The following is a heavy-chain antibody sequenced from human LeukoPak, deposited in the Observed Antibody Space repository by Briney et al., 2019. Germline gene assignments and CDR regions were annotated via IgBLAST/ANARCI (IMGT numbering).Heavy chain of an antibody. CDR1: GFTVSSNY. CDR3: ARDLPGPGHI. J-gene: IGHJ3*02. Sequence: GGSLRLSCAASGFTVSSNYMSWVRQAPGKGLEWVSVIYSGGSTYYPDSLKGRFTISRDNSKHTLYLQMNSLRAEDTAVYYCARDLPGPGHIWGQGTMVTVSS. V-gene: IGHV3-53*01. CDR2: IYSGGST.